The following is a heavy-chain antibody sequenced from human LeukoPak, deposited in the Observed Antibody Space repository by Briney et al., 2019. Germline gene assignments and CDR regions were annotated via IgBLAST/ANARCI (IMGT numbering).Heavy chain of an antibody. V-gene: IGHV3-64D*06. J-gene: IGHJ4*02. CDR2: ISNNGGST. Sequence: IQAGGSLRLSCSASGFTFSRYAMHWVRQAPGKGLEYVSIISNNGGSTYYADSVKGRFTISRDNSKNTLYPQMSSLRAEDTAVYYCVKSGSYYNEPFYFDYWGQGTLVTVSS. D-gene: IGHD3-10*01. CDR1: GFTFSRYA. CDR3: VKSGSYYNEPFYFDY.